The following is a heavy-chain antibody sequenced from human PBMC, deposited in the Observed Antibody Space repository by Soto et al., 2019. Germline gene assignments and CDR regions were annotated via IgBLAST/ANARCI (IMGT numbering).Heavy chain of an antibody. Sequence: LRLSCAASGFTFSSYGMHWVRQAPGKGLEWVAVISYDGSNRYYADSVKGRFTISRDNSKNTLYLQMNSLRAEDTAVYYCAKGREMATIKSGYYYYYGMDVWGQGTTVTVS. CDR3: AKGREMATIKSGYYYYYGMDV. CDR2: ISYDGSNR. D-gene: IGHD5-12*01. V-gene: IGHV3-30*18. J-gene: IGHJ6*02. CDR1: GFTFSSYG.